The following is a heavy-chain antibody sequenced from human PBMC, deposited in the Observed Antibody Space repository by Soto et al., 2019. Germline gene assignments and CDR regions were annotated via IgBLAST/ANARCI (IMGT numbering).Heavy chain of an antibody. D-gene: IGHD6-13*01. CDR3: ARGSGAKLSSS. CDR1: GGTFSSYR. V-gene: IGHV1-69*13. J-gene: IGHJ4*02. CDR2: IVPIYRTA. Sequence: SVKVSCKASGGTFSSYRFNWVRQARGQGLEWLGGIVPIYRTADYAQKFQGRVTITADESTRTVYMELSSLKSQDTALYYCARGSGAKLSSSWGQGTLVTVSS.